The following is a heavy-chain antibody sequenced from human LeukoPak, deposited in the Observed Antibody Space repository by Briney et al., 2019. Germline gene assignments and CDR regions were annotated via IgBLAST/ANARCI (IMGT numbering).Heavy chain of an antibody. V-gene: IGHV5-51*01. CDR3: ARGDNSGWYFFDY. J-gene: IGHJ4*02. D-gene: IGHD6-19*01. CDR2: IYPGDSDT. CDR1: GYTFTDHW. Sequence: GESLKISCKASGYTFTDHWIGWVRQTPGKGLEWMGIIYPGDSDTRYSPSFQGQVTISADKSISTAYLQWRNLQAPDTAMYYCARGDNSGWYFFDYWGQGTLVTVSS.